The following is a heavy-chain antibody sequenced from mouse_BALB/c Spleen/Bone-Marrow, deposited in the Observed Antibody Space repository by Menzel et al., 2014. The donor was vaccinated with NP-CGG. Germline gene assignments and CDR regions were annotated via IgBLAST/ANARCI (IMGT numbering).Heavy chain of an antibody. CDR2: IYPGDGDT. Sequence: VKLQEYGAELVRPGSSVKISCKDSGYAFSGYWMNWVKQRPGQGLEWIGQIYPGDGDTDYNGKFKGKATLTADKSSSTAYMQLSSLTSEDSAVYFCARGGISVDYWGQGTTLTVSS. J-gene: IGHJ2*01. CDR3: ARGGISVDY. V-gene: IGHV1-80*01. CDR1: GYAFSGYW.